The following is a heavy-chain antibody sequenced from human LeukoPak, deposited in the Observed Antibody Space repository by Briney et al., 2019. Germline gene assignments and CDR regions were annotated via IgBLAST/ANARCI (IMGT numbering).Heavy chain of an antibody. Sequence: GGSLRLSCAASGFTFRSYDMSWVRQAPGKGLEWVSGIGGSGGRTYYADSVKGRFTISRDNSNSMLYLQMNSLRDEDAAVYYCAKQGTGATEYYAMDVWGQGTTVTVSS. CDR1: GFTFRSYD. CDR2: IGGSGGRT. J-gene: IGHJ6*02. CDR3: AKQGTGATEYYAMDV. V-gene: IGHV3-23*01. D-gene: IGHD1-7*01.